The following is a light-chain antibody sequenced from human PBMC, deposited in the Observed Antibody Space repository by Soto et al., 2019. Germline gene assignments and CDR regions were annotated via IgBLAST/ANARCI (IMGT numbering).Light chain of an antibody. CDR1: GSDVGGYNF. Sequence: QSALTQPASVSGSPGQSITISCTGTGSDVGGYNFVSWFQQHPGKAPKLMIYDVTNRPPGASNRFSGSKSGNTASLTISGLQAEDEADYYCSSYTSSDTHVIFGGGTKVTVL. CDR2: DVT. V-gene: IGLV2-14*01. CDR3: SSYTSSDTHVI. J-gene: IGLJ2*01.